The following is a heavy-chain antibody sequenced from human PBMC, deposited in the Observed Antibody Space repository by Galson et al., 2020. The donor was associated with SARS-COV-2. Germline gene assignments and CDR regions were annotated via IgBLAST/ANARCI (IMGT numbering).Heavy chain of an antibody. D-gene: IGHD4-17*01. Sequence: ALHGESLKISCAASGFPLSNYWMHWVRQAPGKGLVWVSRINEDGSTTTYADSVKGRFTLSRDYAKNTLYLQMNSLRVEDTAVYYCARDLTRAHDYWGQGTLVTVSS. CDR1: GFPLSNYW. CDR3: ARDLTRAHDY. J-gene: IGHJ4*02. V-gene: IGHV3-74*01. CDR2: INEDGSTT.